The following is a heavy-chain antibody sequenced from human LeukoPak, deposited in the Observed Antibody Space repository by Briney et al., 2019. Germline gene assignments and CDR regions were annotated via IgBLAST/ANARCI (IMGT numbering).Heavy chain of an antibody. J-gene: IGHJ3*02. CDR1: GGALRDYS. V-gene: IGHV4-34*01. CDR3: ARGSPIQLWADAFDI. CDR2: INHRGNT. D-gene: IGHD5-18*01. Sequence: KPSETLSLTCGIYGGALRDYSWTWIRQPPGQGLEWIGEINHRGNTNFNPSLKSRVTISVDTSTNQFSLKLSSVTAADTAVYYCARGSPIQLWADAFDIWGQGTMVTVSS.